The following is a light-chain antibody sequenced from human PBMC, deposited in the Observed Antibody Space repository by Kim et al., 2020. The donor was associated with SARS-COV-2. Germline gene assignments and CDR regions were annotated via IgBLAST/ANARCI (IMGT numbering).Light chain of an antibody. CDR3: QAWDITTVI. J-gene: IGLJ2*01. CDR2: QDT. Sequence: VSPGQTASITCSGDKLGDKDVCWYQQKPGQSPVLVIYQDTYRPSGIPERFSGSNSGNTATLTISGTQAMDEADYYCQAWDITTVIFGGGTQLTVL. V-gene: IGLV3-1*01. CDR1: KLGDKD.